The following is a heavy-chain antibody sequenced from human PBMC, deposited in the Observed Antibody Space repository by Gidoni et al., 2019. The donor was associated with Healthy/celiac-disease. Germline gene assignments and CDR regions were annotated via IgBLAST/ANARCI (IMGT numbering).Heavy chain of an antibody. V-gene: IGHV3-21*01. Sequence: AASGFTFSSYSMNWVRQAPGKGLEWVSSIGSSSSYIYYADSVKSRFTISRDNAKNSLYLQMSSLRAEDTAVYCCARDLNGGNSGYWGQGTLVTVSS. D-gene: IGHD2-21*02. CDR3: ARDLNGGNSGY. J-gene: IGHJ4*02. CDR2: IGSSSSYI. CDR1: GFTFSSYS.